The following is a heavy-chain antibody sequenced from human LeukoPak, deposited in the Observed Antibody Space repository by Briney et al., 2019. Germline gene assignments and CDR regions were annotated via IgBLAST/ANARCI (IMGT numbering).Heavy chain of an antibody. D-gene: IGHD3-22*01. V-gene: IGHV3-23*01. CDR1: GFTFSGYA. J-gene: IGHJ4*02. CDR2: ITGSGDYT. CDR3: AKDGLYYDGSAHVYYFDY. Sequence: GGSLRLSCAASGFTFSGYAMTWVRQAPRKGLEWVFSITGSGDYTYYIDSVKGRFTISRDNSKNILYLQMNSLRGEDTALYYCAKDGLYYDGSAHVYYFDYWGQGTLVAVSS.